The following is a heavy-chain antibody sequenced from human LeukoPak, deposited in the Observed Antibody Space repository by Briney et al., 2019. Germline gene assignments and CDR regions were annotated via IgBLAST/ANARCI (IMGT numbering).Heavy chain of an antibody. CDR3: ARDRHVLLWFGEFFDY. D-gene: IGHD3-10*01. CDR2: IKQDGSEK. J-gene: IGHJ4*02. Sequence: PGGTLRPSCAASGFTFSSYGMSWVRQAPGKGLEWVANIKQDGSEKYYVDSVKGRFTISRDNAKNSLYLQMNSLRAEDTAVYYCARDRHVLLWFGEFFDYWGQGTLVTVSS. V-gene: IGHV3-7*01. CDR1: GFTFSSYG.